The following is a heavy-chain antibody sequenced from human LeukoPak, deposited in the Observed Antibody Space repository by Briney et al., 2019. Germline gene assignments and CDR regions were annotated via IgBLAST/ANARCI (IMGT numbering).Heavy chain of an antibody. CDR2: INPNSGGT. Sequence: ASVKVSCKASGYTLTGYYMHWVRQAPGQGLEWMGWINPNSGGTNYAQKFQGRVTMTRDTSISTAYMELSRLRSDDTAVYYCARHRLHRLYYDSSGYYHDAFDIWGQGTMVTVSS. V-gene: IGHV1-2*02. D-gene: IGHD3-22*01. CDR1: GYTLTGYY. CDR3: ARHRLHRLYYDSSGYYHDAFDI. J-gene: IGHJ3*02.